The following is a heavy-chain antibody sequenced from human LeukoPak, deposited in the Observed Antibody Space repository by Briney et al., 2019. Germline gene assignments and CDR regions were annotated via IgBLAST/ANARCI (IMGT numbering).Heavy chain of an antibody. D-gene: IGHD6-6*01. V-gene: IGHV1-18*01. CDR2: IGTYDGHT. CDR3: ATSSSSLMAWFDP. CDR1: GYSFTDYI. Sequence: ASVKVSCKTSGYSFTDYIIAWVRQAPGQGLEWLGWIGTYDGHTNYAQKVQGRVTMTRDTSISTAYMELSRLGSDDTAVYYCATSSSSLMAWFDPWGQGTLVTVSS. J-gene: IGHJ5*02.